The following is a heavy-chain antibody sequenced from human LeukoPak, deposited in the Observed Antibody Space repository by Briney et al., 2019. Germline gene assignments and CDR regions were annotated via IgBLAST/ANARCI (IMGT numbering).Heavy chain of an antibody. D-gene: IGHD3-22*01. CDR1: GGSISSSSYY. Sequence: SETLSLTCTVSGGSISSSSYYWGWIRQPPGKGLEWIGSIYYSGSTYYNPSLKSRVTISVDTSKNQFSLKLSSVTAADTAVYYCATTGYYEREAFDIWGQGTMVTVSS. J-gene: IGHJ3*02. CDR3: ATTGYYEREAFDI. V-gene: IGHV4-39*07. CDR2: IYYSGST.